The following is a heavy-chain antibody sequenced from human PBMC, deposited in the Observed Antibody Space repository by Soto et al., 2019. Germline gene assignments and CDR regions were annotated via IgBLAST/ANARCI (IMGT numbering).Heavy chain of an antibody. V-gene: IGHV4-4*02. CDR3: ARPDHAGPSHYCGGLDI. D-gene: IGHD3-10*01. CDR2: IYQSGST. J-gene: IGHJ6*04. Sequence: SETLSLTCAVSDGSICDSLWWNWVRQPPGKGLEWIGEIYQSGSTHYSPSLKRRVSISIDKSNNLVSLRLTSVTAADTAVYYFARPDHAGPSHYCGGLDIWGTGTMVTVSS. CDR1: DGSICDSLW.